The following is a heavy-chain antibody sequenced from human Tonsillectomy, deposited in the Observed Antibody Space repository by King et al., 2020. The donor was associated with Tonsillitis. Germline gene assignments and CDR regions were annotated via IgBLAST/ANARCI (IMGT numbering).Heavy chain of an antibody. D-gene: IGHD3-10*01. J-gene: IGHJ6*02. CDR2: ISYDGSNK. CDR1: GFTFSSYA. CDR3: ARDQLGEGVRGRNPIYYYYGMDV. Sequence: VQLVESGGGVVQPGRSLRLSCAASGFTFSSYAMHWVRQAPGKGLEWVAVISYDGSNKYYADSVKGRFTISRDNSENTLYLQMNSLRAEDTAVYYCARDQLGEGVRGRNPIYYYYGMDVWGQGTTVTVSS. V-gene: IGHV3-30-3*01.